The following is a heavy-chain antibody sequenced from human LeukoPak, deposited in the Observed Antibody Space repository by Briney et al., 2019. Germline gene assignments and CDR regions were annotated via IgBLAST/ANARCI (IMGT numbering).Heavy chain of an antibody. D-gene: IGHD3-10*01. V-gene: IGHV1-69*04. CDR1: GGTFSSYA. CDR2: IIPILGIA. CDR3: ARDLTPYYGSGSYYSMVGGMDV. Sequence: SVKVSCKASGGTFSSYAISWVRQAPGQGREWMGRIIPILGIANYAQKFQGRVTITADKSTSTAYMELSSLRSEDTAVYYCARDLTPYYGSGSYYSMVGGMDVWGQGTTVTVSS. J-gene: IGHJ6*02.